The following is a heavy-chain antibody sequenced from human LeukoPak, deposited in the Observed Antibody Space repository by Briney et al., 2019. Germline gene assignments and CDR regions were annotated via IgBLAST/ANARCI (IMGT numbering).Heavy chain of an antibody. V-gene: IGHV3-23*01. D-gene: IGHD3-10*01. CDR3: AKEEARYYGSGSYYCFDY. CDR2: ISGSGGST. CDR1: GFTFSSYA. Sequence: GGSLRLSCAASGFTFSSYAMSWVRQAPGKGLEWVSAISGSGGSTYYADSVKGRFTISRDNSKNTLYLQMNSLRAEDTAVYYCAKEEARYYGSGSYYCFDYWGQGTLVTVSS. J-gene: IGHJ4*02.